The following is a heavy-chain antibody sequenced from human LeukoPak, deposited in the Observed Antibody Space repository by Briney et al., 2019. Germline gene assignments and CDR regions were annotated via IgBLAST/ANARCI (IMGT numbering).Heavy chain of an antibody. CDR1: GFTFSSYG. CDR2: IRYDGSNK. CDR3: AKDAVATITTGFDY. Sequence: LGGSLRLSCAASGFTFSSYGMHWVRQAPGKGLEWVAFIRYDGSNKYYADSVKGRFTISRDNSKNTLYLQMNSLRAEDTAVYYCAKDAVATITTGFDYRGQGTLVTVSS. J-gene: IGHJ4*02. V-gene: IGHV3-30*02. D-gene: IGHD5-12*01.